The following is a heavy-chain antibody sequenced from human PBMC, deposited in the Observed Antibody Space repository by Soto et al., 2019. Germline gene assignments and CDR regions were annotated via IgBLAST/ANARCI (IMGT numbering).Heavy chain of an antibody. CDR2: IVVGSGNT. D-gene: IGHD1-26*01. Sequence: SVKVSCKASGFTFTSSAVQWVRQARGQRLEWIGWIVVGSGNTNYAQKFQERVTITRDMSTSTAYMELSSLRSEDTAVYYCAADPPYSGSYREHYWGQGTLVTV. V-gene: IGHV1-58*01. CDR1: GFTFTSSA. J-gene: IGHJ4*02. CDR3: AADPPYSGSYREHY.